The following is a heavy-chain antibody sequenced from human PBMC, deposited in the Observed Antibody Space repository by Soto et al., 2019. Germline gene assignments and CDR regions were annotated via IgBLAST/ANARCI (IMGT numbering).Heavy chain of an antibody. Sequence: GGSLRLSCASSGFTFNNYGMHWARRAPGKGLEWMAAISNDGSDKYYADSVKGRLTISRDNYKNTVFLQMSSLRAEDTAVYYCAKDQHRAASHGIDWGQATIVNASS. CDR3: AKDQHRAASHGID. V-gene: IGHV3-30*18. CDR1: GFTFNNYG. J-gene: IGHJ3*01. D-gene: IGHD6-13*01. CDR2: ISNDGSDK.